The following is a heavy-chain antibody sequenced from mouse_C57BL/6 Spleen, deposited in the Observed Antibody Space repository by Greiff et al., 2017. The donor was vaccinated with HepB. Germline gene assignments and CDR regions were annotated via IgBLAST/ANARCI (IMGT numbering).Heavy chain of an antibody. CDR3: ARRGGYYVDYFDY. D-gene: IGHD2-3*01. CDR1: GYTFTSYW. J-gene: IGHJ2*01. CDR2: IDPSDSYT. Sequence: QVQLQQSGAELVKPGASVKLSCKASGYTFTSYWMQWVKQRPGQGLEWIGEIDPSDSYTNYNQKFKGQATLTVDTSSSTAYMQLSSLTSEDSAVYYCARRGGYYVDYFDYWGQGTTLTVSS. V-gene: IGHV1-50*01.